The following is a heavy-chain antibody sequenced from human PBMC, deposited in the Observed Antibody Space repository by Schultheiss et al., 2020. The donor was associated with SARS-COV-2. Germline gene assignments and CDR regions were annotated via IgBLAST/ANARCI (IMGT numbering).Heavy chain of an antibody. Sequence: GGCLRLSCAASGFTFSSYGMHWVRQAPGKGLEWVAVIWYDGSNKYYADSVKGRFTISRDNSKNTLYLQMNSLRAEDTAVYYCARAPVVPAAISWFDPWGQGTLVTVSS. CDR2: IWYDGSNK. V-gene: IGHV3-33*01. CDR3: ARAPVVPAAISWFDP. D-gene: IGHD2-2*02. J-gene: IGHJ5*02. CDR1: GFTFSSYG.